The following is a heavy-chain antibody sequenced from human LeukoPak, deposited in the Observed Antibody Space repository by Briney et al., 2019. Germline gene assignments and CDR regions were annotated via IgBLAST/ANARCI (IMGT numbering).Heavy chain of an antibody. CDR2: ISGRGGST. Sequence: GGSLRLSCAASGFTFSTNAMSWVRQAPGKGLEWVSSISGRGGSTYYADSVKGRFTISRDNSKNTLYLQMNSLRGDDTAVYYCAKSSEESSSWYLWDHWGQGTLVTVAS. V-gene: IGHV3-23*01. J-gene: IGHJ4*02. CDR1: GFTFSTNA. CDR3: AKSSEESSSWYLWDH. D-gene: IGHD6-13*01.